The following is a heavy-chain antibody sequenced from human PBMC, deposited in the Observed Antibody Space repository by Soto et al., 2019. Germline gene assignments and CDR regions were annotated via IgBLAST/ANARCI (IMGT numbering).Heavy chain of an antibody. CDR3: AKGVTYYYYYGMDV. CDR2: ISGSGGST. J-gene: IGHJ6*02. Sequence: GGSLRLSCAASGFTFSSYAMSWVRQAPGKGLEWVSAISGSGGSTYYADSVKGRFTISRDNSKNTLYLQMNSLRAEDTAVYYCAKGVTYYYYYGMDVWGQGTTVTVSS. CDR1: GFTFSSYA. D-gene: IGHD4-4*01. V-gene: IGHV3-23*01.